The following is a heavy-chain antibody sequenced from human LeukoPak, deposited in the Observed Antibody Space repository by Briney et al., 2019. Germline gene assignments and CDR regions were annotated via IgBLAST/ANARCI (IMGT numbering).Heavy chain of an antibody. J-gene: IGHJ5*02. V-gene: IGHV3-23*01. CDR3: AKGGSSTRINWFDP. D-gene: IGHD2-2*01. CDR2: ISGSGGST. Sequence: GGSLRLSCAASGFTFSSYAMSWVRQAPGKGREWVSAISGSGGSTYYADSVKGRFTISRDNSKNTLYLQMNSLRAGDTAVYYCAKGGSSTRINWFDPWGQGTLVTVSS. CDR1: GFTFSSYA.